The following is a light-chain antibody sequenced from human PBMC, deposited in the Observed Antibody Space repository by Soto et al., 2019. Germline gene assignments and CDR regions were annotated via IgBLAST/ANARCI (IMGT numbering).Light chain of an antibody. CDR1: SFNIGTGYD. CDR3: QSYDSSLSVHVV. J-gene: IGLJ2*01. V-gene: IGLV1-40*01. Sequence: QSVLTQPPSVSGAPGQRVTISCTGSSFNIGTGYDVHWYQQLPGTAPKLLIFGNTNRPSGVPDRFSGFKSGASASLAITGLQAEDEADYYCQSYDSSLSVHVVFGGGTKLTVL. CDR2: GNT.